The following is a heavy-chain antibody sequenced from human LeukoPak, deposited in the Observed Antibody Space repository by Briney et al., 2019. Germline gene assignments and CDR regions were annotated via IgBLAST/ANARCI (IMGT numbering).Heavy chain of an antibody. D-gene: IGHD6-19*01. CDR1: GFTFSNYG. CDR2: ISYDGSNK. Sequence: GGSLRLSCAASGFTFSNYGMHWVRQAPGKGLEWVAVISYDGSNKYYADSVKGRFTISRDNSKNTLYLQMNSLRAEDTAVYYCAISSGWNPEYFQHWGQGTLVTVSS. V-gene: IGHV3-30*03. J-gene: IGHJ1*01. CDR3: AISSGWNPEYFQH.